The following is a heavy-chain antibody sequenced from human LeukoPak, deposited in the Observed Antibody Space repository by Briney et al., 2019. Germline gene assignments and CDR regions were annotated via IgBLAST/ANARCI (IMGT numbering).Heavy chain of an antibody. CDR1: GGSISSSSYY. CDR3: ARYGSGSYMYYYYYMDV. V-gene: IGHV4-39*07. D-gene: IGHD3-10*01. J-gene: IGHJ6*03. CDR2: IYYSGST. Sequence: PSETLSLTCTVSGGSISSSSYYWGWLRQPPGKGLEWIGSIYYSGSTYYNPSLKSRVTISVDTSKNQFSLKLSSVTAADTAVYYCARYGSGSYMYYYYYMDVWGKGTTVTVSS.